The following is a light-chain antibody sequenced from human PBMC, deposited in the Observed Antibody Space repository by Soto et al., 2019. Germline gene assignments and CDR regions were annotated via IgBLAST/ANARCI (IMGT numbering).Light chain of an antibody. V-gene: IGKV3-11*01. CDR1: QSVCSY. Sequence: EIVLTQSPATLSLSPGERATLSCRASQSVCSYLAWYQQKPGQAPRLLIYDASNRATGIPARFSGSGSGTDFTLTISSLEPEDFAVYYCQQRSNQITFGQGTRLEIK. CDR2: DAS. CDR3: QQRSNQIT. J-gene: IGKJ5*01.